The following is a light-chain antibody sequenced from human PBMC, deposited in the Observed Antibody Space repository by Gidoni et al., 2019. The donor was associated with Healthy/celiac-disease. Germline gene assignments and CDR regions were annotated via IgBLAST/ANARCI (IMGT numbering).Light chain of an antibody. CDR1: QDISNY. Sequence: DIQMTQSPSSLSASVGDRVTSTCQASQDISNYLNWYQQKPGKAPKLLIYDASNLETGVPSRFSGSGSGTDFTFTISSLQAEDIATYYFQQYDNLPLTFGGGTKVEIK. CDR2: DAS. J-gene: IGKJ4*01. CDR3: QQYDNLPLT. V-gene: IGKV1-33*01.